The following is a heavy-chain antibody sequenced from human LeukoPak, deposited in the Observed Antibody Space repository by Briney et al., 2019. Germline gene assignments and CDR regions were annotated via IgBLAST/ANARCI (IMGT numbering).Heavy chain of an antibody. V-gene: IGHV3-7*02. CDR2: IKEDGSEK. CDR1: GFTFSNYW. Sequence: GGSLRLSRAASGFTFSNYWMSWVRQAPGKGLEWVANIKEDGSEKYYVDSVKGRFTISRDNAKNSLYLQMNSLRAEDTAVYYCARTIRGYWGQGTLVTVSS. J-gene: IGHJ4*02. CDR3: ARTIRGY. D-gene: IGHD3-10*01.